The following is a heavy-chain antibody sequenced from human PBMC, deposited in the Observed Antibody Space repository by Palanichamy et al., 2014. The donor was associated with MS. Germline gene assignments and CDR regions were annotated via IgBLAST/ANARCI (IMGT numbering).Heavy chain of an antibody. CDR1: GYNFNNYG. J-gene: IGHJ4*02. D-gene: IGHD2-15*01. Sequence: QVQLLQSGAEVKKPGASVKVSCKAAGYNFNNYGLSWVRQAPGQGLEWMGWISPYNGNTNYERKLQGRVTMTTDTPTSTAYMEVRSLTSDDTAVYFCARDNCRSGGNCHLDYWGQGTLVTVSS. V-gene: IGHV1-18*01. CDR3: ARDNCRSGGNCHLDY. CDR2: ISPYNGNT.